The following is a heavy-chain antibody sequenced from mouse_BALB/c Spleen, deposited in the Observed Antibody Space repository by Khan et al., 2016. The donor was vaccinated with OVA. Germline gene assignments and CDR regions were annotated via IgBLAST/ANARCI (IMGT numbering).Heavy chain of an antibody. V-gene: IGHV3-2*02. D-gene: IGHD1-2*01. Sequence: VQLKESGPGLVKPSQSLSLTCTVTGYSITSGYGWNWIRQFPGNKLEWMGYISYSGSTNYNPSLKSRISSTRDTSKNQFFLQLNSVTTEDTATYYWARTARIKYWGQGTTLTVSS. CDR2: ISYSGST. CDR3: ARTARIKY. J-gene: IGHJ2*01. CDR1: GYSITSGYG.